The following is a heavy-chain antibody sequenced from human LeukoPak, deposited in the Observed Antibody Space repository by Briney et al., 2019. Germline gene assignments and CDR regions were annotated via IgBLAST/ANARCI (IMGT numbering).Heavy chain of an antibody. CDR3: ARSGSPRDAFDV. J-gene: IGHJ3*01. CDR1: GFTFSSYA. V-gene: IGHV3-30*04. CDR2: ISYDGSNK. D-gene: IGHD3-22*01. Sequence: GGSLRLSCAASGFTFSSYAMHWVRQAPGKGLEWVAVISYDGSNKYYADSVKGRFTISRDNSKKTLYLQMNSLKTEDTAVYYCARSGSPRDAFDVWGQGTMVTVSS.